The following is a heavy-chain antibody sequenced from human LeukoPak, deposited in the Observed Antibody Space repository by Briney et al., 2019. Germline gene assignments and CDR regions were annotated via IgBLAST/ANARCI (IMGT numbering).Heavy chain of an antibody. CDR1: GFTFSSYA. Sequence: GGSLRLSCAASGFTFSSYAMHWVRQAPGKGLEWVAVISYDGSNKYYADSVKGRFTISRDNSKNTLYLQMNSLRAEDTAVYYCATLRPWGGYYDSSGYYAPGGPLDAFDIWGQGTMVTVSS. CDR3: ATLRPWGGYYDSSGYYAPGGPLDAFDI. CDR2: ISYDGSNK. J-gene: IGHJ3*02. V-gene: IGHV3-30*04. D-gene: IGHD3-22*01.